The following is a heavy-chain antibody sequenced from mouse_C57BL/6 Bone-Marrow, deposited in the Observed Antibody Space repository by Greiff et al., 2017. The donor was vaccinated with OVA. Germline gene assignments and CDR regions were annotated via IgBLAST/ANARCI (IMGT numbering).Heavy chain of an antibody. J-gene: IGHJ3*01. V-gene: IGHV1-81*01. D-gene: IGHD2-2*01. CDR1: GYTFTSYG. Sequence: VQVVESGAELARPGASVKLSCKASGYTFTSYGISWVKQRTGQGLEWIGEIYPRSGNTYYNEKFKGKATLTADKSSSTAYRELRSLTSEDSAVYFCARRNYYGYPWFAYGGQGTLVTVSA. CDR3: ARRNYYGYPWFAY. CDR2: IYPRSGNT.